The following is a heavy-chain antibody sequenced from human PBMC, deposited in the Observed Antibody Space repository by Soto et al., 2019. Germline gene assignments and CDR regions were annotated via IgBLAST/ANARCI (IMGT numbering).Heavy chain of an antibody. Sequence: PSETLSLTCAVSGGSISSSNWWSWVRQTPGKGLEWIGEIYHSGSTNYNPSLKSRVTISVDKSKNQFSLKLSSVTAADTAVYSCARLGYCGGDCYLFDYWGQGTLVTVSS. V-gene: IGHV4-4*02. D-gene: IGHD2-21*02. CDR2: IYHSGST. CDR3: ARLGYCGGDCYLFDY. CDR1: GGSISSSNW. J-gene: IGHJ4*02.